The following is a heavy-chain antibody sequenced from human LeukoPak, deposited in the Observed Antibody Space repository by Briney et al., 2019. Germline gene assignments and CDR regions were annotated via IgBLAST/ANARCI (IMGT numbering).Heavy chain of an antibody. CDR2: IYYDGTS. CDR3: ARDVSWDESFQR. J-gene: IGHJ1*01. V-gene: IGHV4-38-2*02. Sequence: PSETLSLTCTVAGFSISKGFYWGWVRQPPGEGLEFIATIYYDGTSHYNPSLESRATISVDPSRNQFSLKLTSVTAADTAVYYCARDVSWDESFQRWGQGTLVTVSS. CDR1: GFSISKGFY. D-gene: IGHD1-26*01.